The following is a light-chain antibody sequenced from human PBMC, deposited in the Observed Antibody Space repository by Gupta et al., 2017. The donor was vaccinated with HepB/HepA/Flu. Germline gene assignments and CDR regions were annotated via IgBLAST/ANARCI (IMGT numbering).Light chain of an antibody. Sequence: EIVLTQSPGTVSLSPGERATLPCRASPSITSTYLAWYQQKPGQAPRLLIYGASRRATGIPDRFSGSGSGTDFTLTIGRLEPEDFALYFCQQYHASPWTFGQGTKVEIK. CDR3: QQYHASPWT. V-gene: IGKV3-20*01. CDR2: GAS. J-gene: IGKJ1*01. CDR1: PSITSTY.